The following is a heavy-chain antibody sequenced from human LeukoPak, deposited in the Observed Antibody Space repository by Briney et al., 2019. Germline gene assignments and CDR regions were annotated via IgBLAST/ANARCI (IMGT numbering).Heavy chain of an antibody. J-gene: IGHJ5*02. CDR2: ISLDGTNR. V-gene: IGHV3-30*04. D-gene: IGHD6-13*01. CDR1: AFTFSRYA. Sequence: PGGSLRLSCAASAFTFSRYAMHWVRQAPGKGLEWVAMISLDGTNRNYADSVEGRFTISRDNSKNTLYLQMSSVRPEDTAFYYCARSYSTSWYSTDWFDPWGQGTLSPSPQ. CDR3: ARSYSTSWYSTDWFDP.